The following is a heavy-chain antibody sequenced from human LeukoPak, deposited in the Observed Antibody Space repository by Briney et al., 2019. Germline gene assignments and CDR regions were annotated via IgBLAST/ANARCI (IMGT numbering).Heavy chain of an antibody. V-gene: IGHV4-59*01. CDR2: IYYSGST. CDR3: ARDRGDFWSGYFFY. CDR1: GGSISSYY. Sequence: SETLSLTCTVSGGSISSYYWSWIRQPPGKGLEWIGYIYYSGSTNYNPSLKSRVTISVDTSKNQFSLKLSSVTAADTAVYYCARDRGDFWSGYFFYWGQGTLVTVSS. D-gene: IGHD3-3*01. J-gene: IGHJ4*02.